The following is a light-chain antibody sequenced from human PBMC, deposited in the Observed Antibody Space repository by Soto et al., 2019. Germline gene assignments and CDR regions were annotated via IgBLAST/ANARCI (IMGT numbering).Light chain of an antibody. CDR2: DVS. V-gene: IGLV2-14*01. J-gene: IGLJ3*02. CDR1: NSDVGGYNY. CDR3: SSSTSSTTLA. Sequence: QSVLTQPASVSGSPGQSITISCTGTNSDVGGYNYVSWYQQHPGKAPKLLSCDVSNRPSGVSNRFSGSTSGNTASLTISGLQAEDEADYYCSSSTSSTTLAFGGGTKVTVL.